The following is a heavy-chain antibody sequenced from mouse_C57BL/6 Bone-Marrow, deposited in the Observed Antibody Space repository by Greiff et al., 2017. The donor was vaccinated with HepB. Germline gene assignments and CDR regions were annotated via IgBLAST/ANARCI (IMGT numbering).Heavy chain of an antibody. CDR2: IYPGGGYT. J-gene: IGHJ4*01. D-gene: IGHD1-1*02. CDR3: AREPYGYAMDY. CDR1: GYTFTNYW. V-gene: IGHV1-63*01. Sequence: VKVVESGAELVRPGTSVKMSCKASGYTFTNYWIGWAKQRPGHGLEWIGDIYPGGGYTNYNEKFKVKATLTADKSSSTAYMQFSSLTSEDSAIYYCAREPYGYAMDYWGQGTSVTVSS.